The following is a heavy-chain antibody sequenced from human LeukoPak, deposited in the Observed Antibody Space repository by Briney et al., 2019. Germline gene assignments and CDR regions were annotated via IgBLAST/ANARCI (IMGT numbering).Heavy chain of an antibody. V-gene: IGHV3-66*01. J-gene: IGHJ2*01. CDR3: VSTRDCSSTSCCWSNLDI. Sequence: GGSLRHSPAESLVTATVHNMRTGRQAPGKGLEWVSVIYSGGSTYYADSVKGRFTISRDNSKNTLYLQMNSLRAEDTAVYYCVSTRDCSSTSCCWSNLDIWGRGTLVTVSS. CDR1: LVTATVHN. D-gene: IGHD2-2*01. CDR2: IYSGGST.